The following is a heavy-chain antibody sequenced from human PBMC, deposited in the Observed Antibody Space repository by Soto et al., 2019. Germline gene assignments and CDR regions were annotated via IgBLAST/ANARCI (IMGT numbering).Heavy chain of an antibody. Sequence: QVQLQESGPGLVKPSETLSLTCTVSGGSISSYYCSWIRQPPGKGLEWIGYIYYSGSTNYNPSLKSLVTISVDTSRNQFPLKLSSVTAADTAVYHCATSSSWGWFAPWGQGTLVTVSS. J-gene: IGHJ5*02. CDR2: IYYSGST. D-gene: IGHD6-13*01. CDR3: ATSSSWGWFAP. CDR1: GGSISSYY. V-gene: IGHV4-59*08.